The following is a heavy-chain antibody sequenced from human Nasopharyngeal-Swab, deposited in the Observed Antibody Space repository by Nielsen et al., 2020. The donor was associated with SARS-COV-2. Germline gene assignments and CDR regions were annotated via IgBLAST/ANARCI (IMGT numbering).Heavy chain of an antibody. V-gene: IGHV4-34*01. D-gene: IGHD2-2*01. Sequence: SETLSLTCAVYGGSFSGYYWSWIRQAPGKGLEWIGEINHSGSTNYNPSLKSRVTISVDTSKNQFSLKLSSVTAADTAVYYCARFIVVVPAATHWFDPWGQGTLVTVSS. J-gene: IGHJ5*02. CDR1: GGSFSGYY. CDR3: ARFIVVVPAATHWFDP. CDR2: INHSGST.